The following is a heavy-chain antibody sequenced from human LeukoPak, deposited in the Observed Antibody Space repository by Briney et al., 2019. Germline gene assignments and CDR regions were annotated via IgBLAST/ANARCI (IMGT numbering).Heavy chain of an antibody. Sequence: GGSLRLSCAVPGITLSNYGMSWVRQAPGKGLEWVAGISDSGGRTNYADSVKGRFTISRDNPKNTLYLQMNSLRAEDTAVYFCAKRGVVIRVILVGFHREAYYFDSWGKGALVTVCS. J-gene: IGHJ4*02. CDR2: ISDSGGRT. CDR1: GITLSNYG. D-gene: IGHD3-22*01. V-gene: IGHV3-23*01. CDR3: AKRGVVIRVILVGFHREAYYFDS.